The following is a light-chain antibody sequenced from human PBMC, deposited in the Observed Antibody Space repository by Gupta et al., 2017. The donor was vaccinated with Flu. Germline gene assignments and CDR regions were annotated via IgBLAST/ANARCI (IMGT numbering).Light chain of an antibody. CDR2: GAS. CDR1: QSVSSK. CDR3: QQYNHWPVS. J-gene: IGKJ4*01. V-gene: IGKV3-15*01. Sequence: PATLLWSPGESAPPSCRARQSVSSKLAWYQHKRGQAPRLLIYGASTRASGFPARFSGSGSGTEFTLTISSLQSEDFAVYHCQQYNHWPVSFGGGTKVEIK.